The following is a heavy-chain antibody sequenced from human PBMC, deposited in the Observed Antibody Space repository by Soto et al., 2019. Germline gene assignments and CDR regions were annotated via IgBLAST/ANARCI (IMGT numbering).Heavy chain of an antibody. CDR3: AREGSSSYASRHFDN. J-gene: IGHJ4*02. CDR1: GGSISSYS. D-gene: IGHD3-16*01. V-gene: IGHV4-4*07. CDR2: LYNSGST. Sequence: SETLSLTCTVSGGSISSYSWSWIRQPAGKGLEWIGRLYNSGSTNYNPSLKSRVTMSLDTSKNQLSLKLSSVTAADTAVYYCAREGSSSYASRHFDNWGPGSLVTVSS.